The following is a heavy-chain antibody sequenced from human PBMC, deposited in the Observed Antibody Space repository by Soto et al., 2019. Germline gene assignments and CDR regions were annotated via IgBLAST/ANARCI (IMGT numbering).Heavy chain of an antibody. CDR1: GFTFSSYE. Sequence: EVQLVESGGGLVQPGGSLRLSCAASGFTFSSYEMNWVRQAPGKGLEWVSYISSSGSTIYYADSVKGRFTISRDNAKNSLYLQMNSLRAEDTAVYYWSRGSSGWSNYYYYYGMDVWGQGTTVTVSS. CDR3: SRGSSGWSNYYYYYGMDV. J-gene: IGHJ6*02. D-gene: IGHD6-19*01. V-gene: IGHV3-48*03. CDR2: ISSSGSTI.